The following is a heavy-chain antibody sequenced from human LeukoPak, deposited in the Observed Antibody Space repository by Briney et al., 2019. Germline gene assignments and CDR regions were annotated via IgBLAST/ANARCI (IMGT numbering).Heavy chain of an antibody. J-gene: IGHJ5*02. CDR2: IYTSGST. CDR1: GGSISSYY. D-gene: IGHD3-10*01. CDR3: ARGYGSGSYYTINWFDP. V-gene: IGHV4-4*07. Sequence: PSETLSLTCTVSGGSISSYYWSWIRQPAGKGLEWIGRIYTSGSTNYNPSLKSRVTMSVDTSKNQFSLKLSSVTAADTAVYYCARGYGSGSYYTINWFDPWGQGALVTVSS.